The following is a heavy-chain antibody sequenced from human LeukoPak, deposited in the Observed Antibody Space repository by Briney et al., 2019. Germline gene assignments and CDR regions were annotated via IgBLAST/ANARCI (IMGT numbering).Heavy chain of an antibody. D-gene: IGHD5-12*01. CDR2: ISYDGSNK. CDR3: ARPTNVDIVYFDY. CDR1: GFTFSSYA. V-gene: IGHV3-30-3*01. J-gene: IGHJ4*02. Sequence: QSGGSLRLSCAASGFTFSSYAMHWVRQAPGKGLEWVAVISYDGSNKCYADSVKGRFTISRDNSKNTLYLQMNSLRAEDTAVYYCARPTNVDIVYFDYWGQGTLVTVAS.